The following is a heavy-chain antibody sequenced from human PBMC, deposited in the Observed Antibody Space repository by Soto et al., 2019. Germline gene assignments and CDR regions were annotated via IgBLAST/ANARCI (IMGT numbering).Heavy chain of an antibody. CDR3: ARSLLGVVSDFDS. J-gene: IGHJ4*02. CDR1: GYTFTNYG. Sequence: QVQLVQSGAEVKKPGASVKVSCKTSGYTFTNYGISWVRQAPGQGLEWLGWISDYSGNTNYAQKLQGRVTMTTETSTSTAYMDLRSLRSEDTAVYYCARSLLGVVSDFDSWGQGALVTVSS. CDR2: ISDYSGNT. V-gene: IGHV1-18*01. D-gene: IGHD2-8*02.